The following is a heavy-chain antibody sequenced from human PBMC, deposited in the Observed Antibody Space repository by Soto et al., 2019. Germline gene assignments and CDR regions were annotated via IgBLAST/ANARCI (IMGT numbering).Heavy chain of an antibody. CDR1: GDTFSSYA. J-gene: IGHJ1*01. CDR2: IIPIFGTT. CDR3: ARDRGYSDTSGFPGFVQYFYH. D-gene: IGHD3-22*01. V-gene: IGHV1-69*01. Sequence: QVQVVQSGAEVKKPGSSVKVSCKISGDTFSSYAISWVRQVPGQGLEWMGGIIPIFGTTNYAQKFQGRVKSTADEATRTAYMEVNSLRSEDTAVYYCARDRGYSDTSGFPGFVQYFYHWRQGTLVNVSS.